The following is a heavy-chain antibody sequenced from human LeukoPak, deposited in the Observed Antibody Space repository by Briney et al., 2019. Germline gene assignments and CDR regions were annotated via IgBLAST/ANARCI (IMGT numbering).Heavy chain of an antibody. CDR3: AKTRSGYTYGFLDY. D-gene: IGHD5-18*01. J-gene: IGHJ4*02. Sequence: GGSLRLSCAASGFTFSNYAMNWVRQAPGKGLEWVSAISDSGGSTYYADSVKGRFTISRDNSKNTLYLQMSSLRAEDTAVYNCAKTRSGYTYGFLDYWGQGTLVTVSS. CDR1: GFTFSNYA. CDR2: ISDSGGST. V-gene: IGHV3-23*01.